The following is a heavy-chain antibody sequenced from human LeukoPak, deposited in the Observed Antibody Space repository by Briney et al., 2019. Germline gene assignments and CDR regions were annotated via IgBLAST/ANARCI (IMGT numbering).Heavy chain of an antibody. V-gene: IGHV3-21*01. CDR3: ARDSTAPGIFGNIDY. CDR2: ISSSSSYI. J-gene: IGHJ4*02. D-gene: IGHD1-14*01. CDR1: GFTLSSYR. Sequence: PGGSLRLSCAVSGFTLSSYRMNWVRQAPGKGLEWVSSISSSSSYIYYADSVKGRFTISRDNAKNSLYLQMNSLRAEDTAVYYCARDSTAPGIFGNIDYWGQGTLVTVSS.